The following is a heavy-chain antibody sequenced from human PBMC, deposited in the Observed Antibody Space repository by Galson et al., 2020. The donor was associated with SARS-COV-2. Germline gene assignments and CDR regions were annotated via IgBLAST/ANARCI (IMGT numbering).Heavy chain of an antibody. D-gene: IGHD2-15*01. V-gene: IGHV1-2*02. CDR2: INPNSGGT. CDR1: GSNFNGQY. Sequence: GESLKISCKASGSNFNGQYIHWVRQAPGQGLQWMGWINPNSGGTNSAQDFQGRVTMTRDTSTSTLYMGLSSLRADDTAVYFCARDYCSGNACYFFDFWGHGTLVAVSS. CDR3: ARDYCSGNACYFFDF. J-gene: IGHJ4*01.